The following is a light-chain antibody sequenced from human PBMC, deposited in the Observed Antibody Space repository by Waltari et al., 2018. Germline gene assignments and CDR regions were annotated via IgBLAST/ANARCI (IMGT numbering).Light chain of an antibody. CDR2: AAS. J-gene: IGKJ1*01. V-gene: IGKV1-39*01. CDR3: QQTYSTPRT. CDR1: QTISSY. Sequence: DIQMTQSPSSLSASVGDRVSITCRTSQTISSYLNWYKQKPGKAPNLLIYAASSLQSGVPSWFSGSGSGTDFTLTISSLQSEDFATYYCQQTYSTPRTFGQGTKVEVK.